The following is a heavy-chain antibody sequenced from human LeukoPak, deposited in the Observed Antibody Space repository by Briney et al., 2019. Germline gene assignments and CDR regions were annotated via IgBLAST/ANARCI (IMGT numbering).Heavy chain of an antibody. V-gene: IGHV3-23*01. J-gene: IGHJ4*02. CDR2: ISATDVRT. CDR3: AKDLSGSFDY. Sequence: TGGSLRLSCAASGFTFSIYGMSWVRQAPGKGLEWVSAISATDVRTYYADSVKGRFTISRDNSKRTLYLQMNSLRAEDTALYYCAKDLSGSFDYWGQGSLVTVSS. CDR1: GFTFSIYG. D-gene: IGHD1-26*01.